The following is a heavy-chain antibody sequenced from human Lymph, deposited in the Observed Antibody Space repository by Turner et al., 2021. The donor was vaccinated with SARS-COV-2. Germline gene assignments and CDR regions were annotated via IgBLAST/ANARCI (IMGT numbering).Heavy chain of an antibody. J-gene: IGHJ4*02. CDR3: ARQGWLRGYFDY. V-gene: IGHV4-39*01. CDR1: GGSVTSSSYY. Sequence: QVQLQESGPGLVKPSETLSLTCTVSGGSVTSSSYYWGWIRQPPGKGLEWIGNIYSSWSTYYNPSLKSRVTISVDTSKNQFSLKLSSVTAADTAVYYCARQGWLRGYFDYWSQGTLVTVSS. D-gene: IGHD5-18*01. CDR2: IYSSWST.